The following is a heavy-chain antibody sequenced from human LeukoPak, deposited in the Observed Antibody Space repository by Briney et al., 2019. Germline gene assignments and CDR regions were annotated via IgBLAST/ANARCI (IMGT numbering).Heavy chain of an antibody. V-gene: IGHV6-1*01. Sequence: SQTLSLTCAISGDSVSSNSAAWNWIRQSPSRGLEWLGRTYYRSKWYNDYAVSVKSRITINPDTSKNQFSLQLNSVTPEDTAVYYCARDPYYCSGGSCYSHDNYGMDVWGQGTTVTVSS. CDR2: TYYRSKWYN. J-gene: IGHJ6*02. CDR3: ARDPYYCSGGSCYSHDNYGMDV. D-gene: IGHD2-15*01. CDR1: GDSVSSNSAA.